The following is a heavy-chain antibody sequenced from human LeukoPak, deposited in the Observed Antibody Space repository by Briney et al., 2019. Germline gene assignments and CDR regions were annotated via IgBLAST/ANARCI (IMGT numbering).Heavy chain of an antibody. CDR1: GFTFSSYW. D-gene: IGHD3-22*01. V-gene: IGHV3-74*01. J-gene: IGHJ3*02. CDR2: INTDGRST. CDR3: ARGGDYYDSAGAFDI. Sequence: GGSLRPSCAASGFTFSSYWMHWVRQAPGKGLVWVSRINTDGRSTSYADSVKGRFTISRDNAKNTLYLQMNSLRAEDTAVYYCARGGDYYDSAGAFDIWGQGTMVTVSS.